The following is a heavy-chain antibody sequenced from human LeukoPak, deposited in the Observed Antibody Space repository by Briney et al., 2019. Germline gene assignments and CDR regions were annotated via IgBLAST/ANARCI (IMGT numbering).Heavy chain of an antibody. J-gene: IGHJ4*02. V-gene: IGHV3-30-3*01. CDR2: ISYDGSNK. CDR1: GFTFSNYA. Sequence: GRSLRLSCVASGFTFSNYAMHWVRQTPGRGLEWVAVISYDGSNKYYADSVKGRFTISRDNSMNTLYLQMNSLRAEDTAVYYCARDYCSGGSCQLDYWGQGTLVTVSS. D-gene: IGHD2-15*01. CDR3: ARDYCSGGSCQLDY.